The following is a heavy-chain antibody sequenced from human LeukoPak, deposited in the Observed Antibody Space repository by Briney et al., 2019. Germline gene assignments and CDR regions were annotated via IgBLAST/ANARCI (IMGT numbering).Heavy chain of an antibody. CDR1: GFTFSSYW. Sequence: PGGSLRLSCAASGFTFSSYWMSWVRQAPGKGLEWVANIKQDGSEKYYVDSVKGRFTISRDNAKNSLYLQMNSLRAEDTAVYYCARRVRESVRGVIRGYYFDYWGQGTLVTVSS. V-gene: IGHV3-7*01. D-gene: IGHD3-10*01. J-gene: IGHJ4*02. CDR3: ARRVRESVRGVIRGYYFDY. CDR2: IKQDGSEK.